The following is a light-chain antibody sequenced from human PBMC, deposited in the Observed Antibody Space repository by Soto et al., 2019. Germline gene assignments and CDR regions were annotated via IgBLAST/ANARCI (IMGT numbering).Light chain of an antibody. CDR1: QSVRNNY. J-gene: IGKJ1*01. Sequence: EIVLTQSPGTLSLSPGERATLSCRASQSVRNNYLAWYQQRPGQAPRLLIYAASSRATGIPDRFSGSGSGTDFTLTIIRLEPEDFAVYYCQQYGSSPRTFGQGTKVEIK. CDR2: AAS. CDR3: QQYGSSPRT. V-gene: IGKV3-20*01.